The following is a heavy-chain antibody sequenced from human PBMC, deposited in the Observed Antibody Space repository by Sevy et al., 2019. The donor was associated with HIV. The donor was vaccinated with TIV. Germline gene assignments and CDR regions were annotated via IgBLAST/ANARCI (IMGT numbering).Heavy chain of an antibody. D-gene: IGHD1-26*01. CDR3: ANAYSGSDSHSYLYALDV. CDR1: GFSFSYYG. Sequence: GGSLRLSCIGSGFSFSYYGIHWVRQSPGKGLDWVALMSHDGINEYYADSVKGRFTISRDNSKNTVNLEMRSLRNEDTAIYFCANAYSGSDSHSYLYALDVWGQGTTVTVSS. J-gene: IGHJ6*02. CDR2: MSHDGINE. V-gene: IGHV3-30*18.